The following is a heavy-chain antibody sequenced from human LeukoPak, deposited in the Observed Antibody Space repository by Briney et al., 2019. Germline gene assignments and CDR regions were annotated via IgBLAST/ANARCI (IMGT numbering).Heavy chain of an antibody. CDR2: ISYDGSNK. CDR1: GFTFSSYG. J-gene: IGHJ4*02. CDR3: AKEAYFDY. V-gene: IGHV3-30*18. Sequence: GRSLRLSCAASGFTFSSYGMHWVRQAPGKGLEWVAVISYDGSNKYYADSVKGRFTISRDNSKNTLYLQVNSLRAEDTAVYYCAKEAYFDYWGQGTLVTVSS.